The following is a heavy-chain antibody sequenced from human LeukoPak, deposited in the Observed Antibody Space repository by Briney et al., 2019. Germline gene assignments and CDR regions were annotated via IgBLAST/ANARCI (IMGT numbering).Heavy chain of an antibody. CDR2: IKQDGSEK. V-gene: IGHV3-7*01. CDR1: GFTLSSYW. D-gene: IGHD6-19*01. CDR3: AKARIAVAGNYFDY. Sequence: PGGSLRLSCAASGFTLSSYWMNWVRQAPGKGLEWVANIKQDGSEKYYVDSVKGRFTISRDNAKNSLYLQMNSLRAEDTAVYYCAKARIAVAGNYFDYWGQGTLVTVSS. J-gene: IGHJ4*02.